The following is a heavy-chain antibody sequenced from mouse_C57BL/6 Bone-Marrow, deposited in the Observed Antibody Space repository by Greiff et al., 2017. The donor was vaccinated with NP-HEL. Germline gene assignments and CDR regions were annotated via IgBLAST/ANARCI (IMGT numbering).Heavy chain of an antibody. CDR3: ARSLLLLRLDY. D-gene: IGHD1-1*01. J-gene: IGHJ2*01. V-gene: IGHV1-82*01. CDR1: GYAFSSSW. Sequence: QVQLQQSGPELVKPGASVKISCKASGYAFSSSWMNWVKQRPGKGLEWIGRIYPGDGDTNYNGKFKGKATLTADKSSSTAYMQLSSLTSEDSAVYFCARSLLLLRLDYWGQGTTLTVSS. CDR2: IYPGDGDT.